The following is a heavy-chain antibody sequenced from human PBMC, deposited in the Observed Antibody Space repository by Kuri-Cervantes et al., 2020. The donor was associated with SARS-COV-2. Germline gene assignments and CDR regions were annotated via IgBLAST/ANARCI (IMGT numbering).Heavy chain of an antibody. CDR3: AREEWLHIHDAFDI. J-gene: IGHJ3*02. CDR1: GFTFSSYW. D-gene: IGHD5-24*01. Sequence: GGSLRLSCAASGFTFSSYWMSWVCQAPGKGLEWVANIKQDGSEKYYVDSVKGRFTISRDNAKNSLYLQMNSLRAEDTAVYYCAREEWLHIHDAFDIWGQGTMVTVSS. V-gene: IGHV3-7*04. CDR2: IKQDGSEK.